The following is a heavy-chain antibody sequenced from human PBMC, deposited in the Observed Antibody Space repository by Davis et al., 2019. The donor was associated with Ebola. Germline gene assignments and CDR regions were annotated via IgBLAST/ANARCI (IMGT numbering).Heavy chain of an antibody. V-gene: IGHV3-30*18. D-gene: IGHD4-23*01. Sequence: GESLKISCVASGFTFSSSAMSWVRQAPGKGLEWVAVISYDGSNKYYADSVKGRFTISRDNSKNTLYLQMSSLRAEDTAVYYCAKDDYGGNSVDLYYYYYGVDVWGKGTTVTVSS. CDR1: GFTFSSSA. CDR2: ISYDGSNK. CDR3: AKDDYGGNSVDLYYYYYGVDV. J-gene: IGHJ6*04.